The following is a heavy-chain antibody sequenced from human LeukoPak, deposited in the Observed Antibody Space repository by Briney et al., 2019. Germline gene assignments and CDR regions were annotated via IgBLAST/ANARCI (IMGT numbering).Heavy chain of an antibody. J-gene: IGHJ2*01. CDR2: IEKDGSAT. CDR3: ARAGVTNQLGETYWYFDL. CDR1: GFTLSNYW. Sequence: GGSLRLSCTASGFTLSNYWMTWVRQAPGKGLEWVAKIEKDGSATYYVDSMKGRFTVSRGNAANSLYLQMSNLGVEDTALYSCARAGVTNQLGETYWYFDLWGRGTLVTVSS. V-gene: IGHV3-7*01. D-gene: IGHD1-1*01.